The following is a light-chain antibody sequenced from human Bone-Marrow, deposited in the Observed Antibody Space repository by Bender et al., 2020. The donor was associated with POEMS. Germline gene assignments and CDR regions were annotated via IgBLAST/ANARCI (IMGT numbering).Light chain of an antibody. CDR1: SSNVGTYNL. CDR2: EAN. Sequence: QSALTQPASVSGSPGQSITISCTGTSSNVGTYNLVSWYQQHPGAAPKLIIYEANKRPSGVSNRFSGSKSANTASLTISGLQAEDAADYYCCSYSGSSTWVFGGGTKLTVL. J-gene: IGLJ3*02. CDR3: CSYSGSSTWV. V-gene: IGLV2-23*01.